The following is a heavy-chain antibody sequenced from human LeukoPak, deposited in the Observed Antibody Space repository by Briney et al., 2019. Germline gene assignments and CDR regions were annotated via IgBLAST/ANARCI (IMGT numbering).Heavy chain of an antibody. J-gene: IGHJ4*02. CDR2: ISSSSSTI. CDR3: AKDPTMIVVVIPDY. D-gene: IGHD3-22*01. CDR1: GFTFSSYS. Sequence: GGSLRLSCAASGFTFSSYSMNWVRQAPGKGLEWVSYISSSSSTIYYADSVKGRFTISRDNAKNSLYLQMNSLRAEDTAVYYCAKDPTMIVVVIPDYWGQGTLVTVSS. V-gene: IGHV3-48*04.